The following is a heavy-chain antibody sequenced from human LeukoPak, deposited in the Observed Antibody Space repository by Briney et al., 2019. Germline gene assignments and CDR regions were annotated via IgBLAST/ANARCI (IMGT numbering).Heavy chain of an antibody. D-gene: IGHD3-22*01. CDR2: ISAYNGNT. Sequence: ASVKVSCKASGYTFTSYRISWVRQAPGQGLEWMGWISAYNGNTNYAQKLQGRVTMTTDTSTSTAYMELRSLRSDDTAVYYCARDTPGFDYYDSSGYLYYFDYWGQGTLVTVSS. CDR1: GYTFTSYR. V-gene: IGHV1-18*01. J-gene: IGHJ4*02. CDR3: ARDTPGFDYYDSSGYLYYFDY.